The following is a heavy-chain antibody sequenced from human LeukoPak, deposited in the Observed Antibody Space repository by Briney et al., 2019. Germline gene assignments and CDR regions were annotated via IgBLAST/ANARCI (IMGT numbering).Heavy chain of an antibody. Sequence: ASVKVSCKASGYTFTSYDINWVRQATGXXXXXMXXMNPNSGNTGYAQKFQGRVTMTRNTSISTAYMELSSLRSEDTAVYYCARGHMVRGVKNPDYWGQGTLVTVSS. D-gene: IGHD3-10*01. CDR1: GYTFTSYD. CDR2: MNPNSGNT. CDR3: ARGHMVRGVKNPDY. V-gene: IGHV1-8*01. J-gene: IGHJ4*02.